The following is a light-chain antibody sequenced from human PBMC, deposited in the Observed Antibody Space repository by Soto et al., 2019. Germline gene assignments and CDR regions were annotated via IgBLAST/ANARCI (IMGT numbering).Light chain of an antibody. CDR2: GAF. CDR3: QQRSNWPKT. CDR1: QSVSSN. V-gene: IGKV3-15*01. Sequence: EIVMTQSPATLSVSPGERATLSCRASQSVSSNLAWYQQKPGQAPRLLIYGAFTRATGIPTRFSGTGSGTDFTLTISSLEPEDFAVYYCQQRSNWPKTFGGGTKVDIK. J-gene: IGKJ4*01.